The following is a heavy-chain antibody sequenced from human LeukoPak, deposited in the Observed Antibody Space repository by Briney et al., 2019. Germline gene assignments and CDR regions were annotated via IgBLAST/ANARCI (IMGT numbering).Heavy chain of an antibody. CDR3: ARGGYTSSWYISRDY. V-gene: IGHV3-7*01. D-gene: IGHD6-13*01. Sequence: GGSLRLSCAASAFTFSRYWMTWVRQAPGKGLEWVANIKEDGSEKYYADSVKGRFSIYRDKTKNSLYLQMNSLRAEDTAVYYCARGGYTSSWYISRDYWGQGTLVTVSS. CDR2: IKEDGSEK. CDR1: AFTFSRYW. J-gene: IGHJ4*02.